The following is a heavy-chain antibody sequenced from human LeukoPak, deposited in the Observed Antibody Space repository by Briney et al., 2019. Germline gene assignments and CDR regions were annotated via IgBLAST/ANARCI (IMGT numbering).Heavy chain of an antibody. V-gene: IGHV3-66*01. J-gene: IGHJ4*02. CDR1: GFTVSSNY. CDR3: ARGMSTSTGGFDY. Sequence: GGSLRLSCAASGFTVSSNYMGWVRQAPGKGLEWVSVIYSGGSTYYADSVKGRFTISRDNSKNTLYLQMNSLRAEDTAVYYCARGMSTSTGGFDYWGQGTLVTVSS. CDR2: IYSGGST. D-gene: IGHD7-27*01.